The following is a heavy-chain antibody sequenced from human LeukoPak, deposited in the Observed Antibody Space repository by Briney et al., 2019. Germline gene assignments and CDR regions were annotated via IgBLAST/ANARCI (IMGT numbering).Heavy chain of an antibody. D-gene: IGHD3-3*01. V-gene: IGHV1-69*13. J-gene: IGHJ6*02. CDR1: GGTFSSYA. Sequence: SVKVSCKASGGTFSSYAISWVRQAPGQGLEWMGGIIPIFGTANYAQKFQGRVTITADESTSTAYMELSSLRSEDTAVYYCARAMDRTIFGVVIYYYGIDVWGQGTTVTVSS. CDR3: ARAMDRTIFGVVIYYYGIDV. CDR2: IIPIFGTA.